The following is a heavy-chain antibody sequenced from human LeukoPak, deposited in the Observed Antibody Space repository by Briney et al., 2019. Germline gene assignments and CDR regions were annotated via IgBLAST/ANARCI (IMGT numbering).Heavy chain of an antibody. D-gene: IGHD1-26*01. CDR3: ARSYSGSYHSPFDY. Sequence: SETLSLTCTVYGGSISSSSYYWGWNRQPPGKGLEWIGSIYYSGSTYYNPSLKSRVTISVDTSKNQFSLNLSSVTAADTAVYFCARSYSGSYHSPFDYWGQGTLVTVSS. CDR1: GGSISSSSYY. CDR2: IYYSGST. J-gene: IGHJ4*02. V-gene: IGHV4-39*07.